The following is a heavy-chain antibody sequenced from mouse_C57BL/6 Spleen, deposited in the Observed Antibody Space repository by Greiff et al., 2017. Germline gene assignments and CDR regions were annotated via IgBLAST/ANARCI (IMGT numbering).Heavy chain of an antibody. CDR2: IYPSDSET. V-gene: IGHV1-61*01. CDR1: GYTFTSYW. CDR3: ARGWGGNYFDY. Sequence: QVQLQQSGAELVRPGSSVKLSCKASGYTFTSYWMDWVKQRPGQGLEWIGNIYPSDSETHYNQKFKDKATLTVDKSSSTAYMQLSSLTSEDSAVYYCARGWGGNYFDYWGQGTTLTVSS. J-gene: IGHJ2*01.